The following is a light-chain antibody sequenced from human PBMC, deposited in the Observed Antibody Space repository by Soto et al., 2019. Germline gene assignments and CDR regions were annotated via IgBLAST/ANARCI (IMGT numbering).Light chain of an antibody. J-gene: IGKJ1*01. CDR3: QEYDNWPPEGT. V-gene: IGKV3-15*01. Sequence: TVLTQSPGTLSVSPRGRASLSCKASQGVSLNLAWYQQKPGQAPGLLIYGASTRATGIPARFSGSGSGTEFTLSINSLQSEDFAVYYCQEYDNWPPEGTFGQGTKVEV. CDR1: QGVSLN. CDR2: GAS.